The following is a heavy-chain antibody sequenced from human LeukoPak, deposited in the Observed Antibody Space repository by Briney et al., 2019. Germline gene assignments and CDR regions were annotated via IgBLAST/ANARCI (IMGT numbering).Heavy chain of an antibody. CDR3: AKGGLMWGYYFFDY. V-gene: IGHV3-9*01. D-gene: IGHD1-26*01. CDR2: ISWNSGSI. Sequence: GGSLRLSCAASGFTFDDYAMHWVRQAPGKGLEWVSGISWNSGSIAYADSVKGRFTISRDNAKNSLYLQMNSLRAEDTALYYCAKGGLMWGYYFFDYWGQGTLVTVSS. J-gene: IGHJ4*02. CDR1: GFTFDDYA.